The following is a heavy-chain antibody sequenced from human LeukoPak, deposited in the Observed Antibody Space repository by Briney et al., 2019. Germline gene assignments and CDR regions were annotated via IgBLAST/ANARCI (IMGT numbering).Heavy chain of an antibody. CDR1: GFTFSSYA. J-gene: IGHJ6*03. D-gene: IGHD6-13*01. Sequence: GGSLRLSCAASGFTFSSYAMHWVRQAPGKGLEYVSGISSDGGSTYYGNSVKGRCIMSRDNSKNTLYLQMGSLRAEDMAVYYCARDGVAADGTGYYMDVWGKGTTVTVSS. CDR2: ISSDGGST. CDR3: ARDGVAADGTGYYMDV. V-gene: IGHV3-64*01.